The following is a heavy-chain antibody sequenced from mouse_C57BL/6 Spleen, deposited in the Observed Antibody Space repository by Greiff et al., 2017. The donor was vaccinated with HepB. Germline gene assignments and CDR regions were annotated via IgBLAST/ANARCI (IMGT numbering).Heavy chain of an antibody. Sequence: EAGGGLVQPKGSLTLSCAASGFTFNPYAMHWVRQAPGKGLEWVARIRSKSSNYATYYADSVKDRFTISRDDSQSMLYLQMNNLKTEDTAMYYCVREDYDYHPLYYYAMDYWGQGTSVTVSS. D-gene: IGHD2-4*01. V-gene: IGHV10-3*01. CDR3: VREDYDYHPLYYYAMDY. CDR2: IRSKSSNYAT. J-gene: IGHJ4*01. CDR1: GFTFNPYA.